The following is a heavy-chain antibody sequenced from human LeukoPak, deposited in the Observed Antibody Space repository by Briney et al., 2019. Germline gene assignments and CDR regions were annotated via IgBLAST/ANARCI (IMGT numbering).Heavy chain of an antibody. CDR1: GFALKSYS. Sequence: GGSLRLSCAGSGFALKSYSLTWVRQAPGKGLEWVSSISSTSAYIHYADSVKGRFTISRDNVDNVVYLEMNSLGAEDTATYYCARVAVSGPTGWFDSWGQGALVIVSS. J-gene: IGHJ5*01. CDR2: ISSTSAYI. D-gene: IGHD2-8*02. V-gene: IGHV3-21*01. CDR3: ARVAVSGPTGWFDS.